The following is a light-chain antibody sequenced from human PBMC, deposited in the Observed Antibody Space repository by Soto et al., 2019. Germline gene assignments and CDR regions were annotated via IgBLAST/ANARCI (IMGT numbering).Light chain of an antibody. J-gene: IGKJ1*01. CDR2: LGS. CDR1: QILLHSNGYNY. CDR3: MHALQTPRP. Sequence: DILMTQSPLSLPVTPGEPASISCVSSQILLHSNGYNYLHWYLQKPGQSPQLLIYLGSNRSSGVPDRFSGSGSGTDFTLKISRVEAEDVGVYYCMHALQTPRPFGQGTKVDIK. V-gene: IGKV2-28*01.